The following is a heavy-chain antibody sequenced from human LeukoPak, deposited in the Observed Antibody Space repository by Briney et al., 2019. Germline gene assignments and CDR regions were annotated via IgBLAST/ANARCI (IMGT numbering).Heavy chain of an antibody. CDR3: AGGPQYSGSYGD. CDR1: GFSFSDYE. Sequence: PGGSLRLSCVVSGFSFSDYEMAWVRQAPGMGLEGISYISNSGDIRRYADAVKGRFAISRDNAKNSVSLQMNSLRADDTGLYFCAGGPQYSGSYGDWGQGTLVTVSS. V-gene: IGHV3-48*03. CDR2: ISNSGDIR. D-gene: IGHD1-26*01. J-gene: IGHJ4*02.